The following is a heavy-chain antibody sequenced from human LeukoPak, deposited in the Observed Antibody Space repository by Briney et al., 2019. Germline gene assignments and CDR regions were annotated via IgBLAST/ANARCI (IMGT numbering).Heavy chain of an antibody. Sequence: PGGSLRLSCAASGFTFSSYSMNWIRQAPGKGLEWVSSISSSSSYIYYADSVKGRFTISRDNAKNSLYLQMNSLRAEDTAVYYCARELTSRAVAGTTRSGYWGQGTLVTVSS. J-gene: IGHJ4*02. D-gene: IGHD6-19*01. CDR3: ARELTSRAVAGTTRSGY. CDR2: ISSSSSYI. CDR1: GFTFSSYS. V-gene: IGHV3-21*01.